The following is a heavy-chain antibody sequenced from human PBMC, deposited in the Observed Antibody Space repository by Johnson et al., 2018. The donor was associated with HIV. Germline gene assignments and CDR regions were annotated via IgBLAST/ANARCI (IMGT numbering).Heavy chain of an antibody. V-gene: IGHV3-43D*03. J-gene: IGHJ3*02. CDR1: AFTFDDYV. Sequence: VQVVESGGGLVQPGGSLRLSCAASAFTFDDYVMHWVRQGPGKGLEWVSLISWDGGTTYYADSVRGRFTISRDNRKNSLYLQLNSLRAEDTAVYYCAKEDEWLRLGSAFDIWGHGTMVTVSS. CDR3: AKEDEWLRLGSAFDI. D-gene: IGHD5-12*01. CDR2: ISWDGGTT.